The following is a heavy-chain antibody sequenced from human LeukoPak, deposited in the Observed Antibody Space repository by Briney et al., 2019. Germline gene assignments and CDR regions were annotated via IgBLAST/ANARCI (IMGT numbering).Heavy chain of an antibody. V-gene: IGHV3-73*01. J-gene: IGHJ4*02. CDR2: IRSKTNNDAT. CDR3: TRRAYCGDDCYSGLDY. Sequence: GGSLRLSCAASGFTFSGSVMHWVRQPSGKGLERVGRIRSKTNNDATAYAASVKGRFTIYRDDSKNVAYLQMNSLKIEDTAVYFCTRRAYCGDDCYSGLDYWGQGTLVTVSS. CDR1: GFTFSGSV. D-gene: IGHD2-21*02.